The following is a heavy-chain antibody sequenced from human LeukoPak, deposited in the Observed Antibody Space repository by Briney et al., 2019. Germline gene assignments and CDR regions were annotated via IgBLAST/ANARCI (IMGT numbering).Heavy chain of an antibody. V-gene: IGHV4-30-4*08. Sequence: PSQTLSLTCTVSGDSSSSGDYFWNWIRQPPGKGLEWIGYIYYSGSTNYNPSLKSRVTISVDTSKNQFSLKLSSVTAADTAVYYCARGGFIAAPPWVFDYWGQGTLVTVSS. CDR3: ARGGFIAAPPWVFDY. D-gene: IGHD6-6*01. CDR2: IYYSGST. J-gene: IGHJ4*02. CDR1: GDSSSSGDYF.